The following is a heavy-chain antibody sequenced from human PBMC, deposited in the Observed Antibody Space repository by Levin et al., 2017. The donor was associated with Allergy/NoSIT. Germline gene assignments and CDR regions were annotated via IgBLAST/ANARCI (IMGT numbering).Heavy chain of an antibody. V-gene: IGHV4-39*01. Sequence: SETLSLTCTVSGGSISSSSYYWGWIRQPPGKGLEWIGSIYYSGSTYYNPSLKSRVTISVDTSKNQFSLKLSSVTAADTAVYYCARLTRPYGSGSRFDSWGQGTLVTVSS. D-gene: IGHD3-10*01. CDR2: IYYSGST. CDR3: ARLTRPYGSGSRFDS. CDR1: GGSISSSSYY. J-gene: IGHJ4*02.